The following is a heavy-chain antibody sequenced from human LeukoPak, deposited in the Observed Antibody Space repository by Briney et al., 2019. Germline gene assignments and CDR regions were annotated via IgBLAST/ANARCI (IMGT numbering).Heavy chain of an antibody. CDR1: GGSISSGGYY. V-gene: IGHV4-31*03. Sequence: SETLSLTCTVSGGSISSGGYYWSWTRQHPGKGLEWIGYIYYSGSTYYNPSLKSRVTISVDTSKNQFSLKLSSVTAADTAVYYCARGMVRGVIQSWSQGTLVTVSS. CDR2: IYYSGST. CDR3: ARGMVRGVIQS. D-gene: IGHD3-10*01. J-gene: IGHJ5*02.